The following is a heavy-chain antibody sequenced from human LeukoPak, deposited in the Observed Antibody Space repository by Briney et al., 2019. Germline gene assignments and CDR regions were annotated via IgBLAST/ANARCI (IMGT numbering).Heavy chain of an antibody. CDR2: INHSGST. D-gene: IGHD3-3*01. Sequence: SETLSLTCAVYGGSFSGYYWSWIRQPPGKGLEWIGEINHSGSTNYNPSLKSRVTISVDRSKNQFSLKLSSVTAADTAVYYCARVQFLEDAFDIWGQGTMVTVSS. CDR3: ARVQFLEDAFDI. V-gene: IGHV4-34*01. J-gene: IGHJ3*02. CDR1: GGSFSGYY.